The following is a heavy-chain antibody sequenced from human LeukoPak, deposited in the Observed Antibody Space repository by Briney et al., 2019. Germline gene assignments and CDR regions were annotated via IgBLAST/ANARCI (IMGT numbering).Heavy chain of an antibody. CDR2: IYYSGST. CDR3: ARDIGTVTTAFDI. J-gene: IGHJ3*02. CDR1: GGSISSGDYY. Sequence: NPSETLSLTCTVSGGSISSGDYYWSWIRQPPGKGLEWIGYIYYSGSTYYNPSLKSRVTISVDTSKNLFSLKLSSATAADTAVYYCARDIGTVTTAFDIWGQGTMVTVSS. D-gene: IGHD4-17*01. V-gene: IGHV4-30-4*01.